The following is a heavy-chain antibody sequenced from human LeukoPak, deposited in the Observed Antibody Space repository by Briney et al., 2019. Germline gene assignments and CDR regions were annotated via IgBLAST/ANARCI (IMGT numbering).Heavy chain of an antibody. D-gene: IGHD1-1*01. CDR1: GYSFTNYW. Sequence: KCGESLKISCKASGYSFTNYWIGWVRQMPGKGLEWMGMINPGDTNIAYSPSFQGQVTISADRSISTAYLQWSSLKASDTAMYYCARPRRAERDEDFWGQGTLVTVSS. V-gene: IGHV5-51*01. J-gene: IGHJ4*02. CDR3: ARPRRAERDEDF. CDR2: INPGDTNI.